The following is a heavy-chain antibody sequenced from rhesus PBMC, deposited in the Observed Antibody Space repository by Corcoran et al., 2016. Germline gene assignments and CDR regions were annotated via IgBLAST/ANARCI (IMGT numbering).Heavy chain of an antibody. Sequence: QVQLQESGPGLVKPSETLSLTCTVSGGSISGYYYWSWIRQPPGKGLVWIGGIYGKSASTYYNPSLKRRVTIAKDTSKNQFSLKLSSVTAADTAVYYCARHAGIAAGYWGQGVLVTVSS. V-gene: IGHV4-143*01. CDR1: GGSISGYYY. CDR2: IYGKSAST. CDR3: ARHAGIAAGY. J-gene: IGHJ4*01. D-gene: IGHD6-13*01.